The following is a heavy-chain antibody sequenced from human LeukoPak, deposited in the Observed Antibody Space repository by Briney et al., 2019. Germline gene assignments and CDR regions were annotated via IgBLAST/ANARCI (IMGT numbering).Heavy chain of an antibody. J-gene: IGHJ4*02. CDR1: GGSISNYY. CDR3: ARTWYYYDSSGYQGFDY. Sequence: PSETLSLTCTVSGGSISNYYWSWIRQPAGKGLECIGHIYTSGSTNYNPSLKSRVTISVDTSKNQFSLKLRSVTAADTAVYYCARTWYYYDSSGYQGFDYWGQGTLVTVSS. CDR2: IYTSGST. D-gene: IGHD3-22*01. V-gene: IGHV4-4*07.